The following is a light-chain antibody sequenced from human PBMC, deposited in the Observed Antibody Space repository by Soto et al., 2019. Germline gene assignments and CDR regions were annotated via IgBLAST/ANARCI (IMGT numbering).Light chain of an antibody. V-gene: IGKV3-15*01. CDR1: QSVNSN. Sequence: EIMMTQSPATLSVSPGERATLSCRASQSVNSNLAWYQQKPGQAPRLLMYDASTRATGIPARFSGRGSGTEFTLTISSLQSEDFAVYYCPQYNNWPLGFGGGTKVEIE. J-gene: IGKJ4*01. CDR3: PQYNNWPLG. CDR2: DAS.